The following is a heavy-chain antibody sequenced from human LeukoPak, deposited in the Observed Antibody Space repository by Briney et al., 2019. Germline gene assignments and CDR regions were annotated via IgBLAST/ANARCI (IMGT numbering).Heavy chain of an antibody. J-gene: IGHJ3*02. CDR3: ARSNYVPCRRPDCSSAQKRPDAFDI. Sequence: ASVNVSCKASGYTFTGYYMHWVRQAPGQGLEWMGRINPNSGGTNYAQKFQGRVTMTRDTSISTAYMELSRLRSDDTAVYYCARSNYVPCRRPDCSSAQKRPDAFDIWGQGTMVTVSS. V-gene: IGHV1-2*06. CDR2: INPNSGGT. D-gene: IGHD2-2*01. CDR1: GYTFTGYY.